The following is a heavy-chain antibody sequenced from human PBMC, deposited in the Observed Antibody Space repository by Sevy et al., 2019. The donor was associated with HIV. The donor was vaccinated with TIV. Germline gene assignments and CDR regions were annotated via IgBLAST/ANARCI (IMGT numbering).Heavy chain of an antibody. Sequence: ASVKVSCKVSGYTLTELSMHWVRQAPGKGLEWMGTFDPEDDETIYAQKFQGRVTMTEDTSTETAYMELSSLRSEDTAVYYCATTKDYYDSSGYPFDYWGQGTLVTVSS. CDR1: GYTLTELS. V-gene: IGHV1-24*01. CDR3: ATTKDYYDSSGYPFDY. J-gene: IGHJ4*02. D-gene: IGHD3-22*01. CDR2: FDPEDDET.